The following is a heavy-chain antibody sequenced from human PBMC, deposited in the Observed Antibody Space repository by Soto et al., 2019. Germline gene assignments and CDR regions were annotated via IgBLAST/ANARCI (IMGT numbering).Heavy chain of an antibody. CDR1: SGSNSSGDYY. CDR3: ARSMVRGGCFDP. CDR2: IYHTGRD. D-gene: IGHD3-10*01. V-gene: IGHV4-30-4*01. Sequence: SETLSLTCTVASGSNSSGDYYWSWIRQPPGRGLEWIGYIYHTGRDYYEPSLKRRATISIDTSKNQFSLKLSSVTAADTAVYYCARSMVRGGCFDPWGQGTLVTVSS. J-gene: IGHJ5*02.